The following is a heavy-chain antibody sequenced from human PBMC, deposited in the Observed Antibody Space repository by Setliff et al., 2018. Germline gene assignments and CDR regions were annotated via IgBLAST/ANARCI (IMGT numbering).Heavy chain of an antibody. CDR3: ARYDSSGYFENYYFDY. CDR2: VYYSGNT. V-gene: IGHV4-38-2*02. CDR1: GYSISSGYI. D-gene: IGHD3-22*01. Sequence: SETLSLTCTVSGYSISSGYIWGWIRQPPGKGLEWVGCVYYSGNTYYSPSLKSRVTMFVDTSKNQFSLMLYSVTAADTAIYYCARYDSSGYFENYYFDYWGQGTLVTVSS. J-gene: IGHJ4*02.